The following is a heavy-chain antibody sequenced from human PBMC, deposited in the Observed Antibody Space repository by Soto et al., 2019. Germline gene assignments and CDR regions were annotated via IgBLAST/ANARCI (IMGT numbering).Heavy chain of an antibody. CDR3: AKAVCSGGSCYSHY. CDR1: GFTFSSYA. CDR2: ISGSGSST. J-gene: IGHJ4*02. D-gene: IGHD2-15*01. Sequence: GSLRLSCAASGFTFSSYAMSWVRQAPGKGLEWVSAISGSGSSTYYADSVKGRFTISRDISKNTLYLQMNSLRAEDTAVYYCAKAVCSGGSCYSHYWGQGTLVTVSS. V-gene: IGHV3-23*01.